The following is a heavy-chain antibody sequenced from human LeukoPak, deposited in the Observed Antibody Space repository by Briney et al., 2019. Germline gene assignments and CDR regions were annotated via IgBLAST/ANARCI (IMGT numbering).Heavy chain of an antibody. V-gene: IGHV1-8*01. CDR2: MNPNSGNT. J-gene: IGHJ3*02. CDR3: ARGRSSRVVRGVKGAFDI. CDR1: GYTFTSYD. D-gene: IGHD3-10*01. Sequence: ASVKVSCKASGYTFTSYDINWVRQATGQGLEWMGWMNPNSGNTGYAQKFQGRVTMTRNTSISTAYMELSSLRSEDTAVYYCARGRSSRVVRGVKGAFDIWGQGTMVTVSS.